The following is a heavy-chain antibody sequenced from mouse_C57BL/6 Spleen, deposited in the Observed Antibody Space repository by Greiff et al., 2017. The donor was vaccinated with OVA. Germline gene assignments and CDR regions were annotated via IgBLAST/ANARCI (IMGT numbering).Heavy chain of an antibody. J-gene: IGHJ4*01. D-gene: IGHD1-1*01. CDR2: IYPGSGST. Sequence: QVQLQQPGAELVKPGASVKMSCKASGYTFTSYWITWVKQRPGQGLEWIGDIYPGSGSTNYNEKFKSKATLTVDTSSSTAYMQLSSLTSEDSAVYYCARRDGSCYDYYAMDYWGQGTSVTVSS. CDR1: GYTFTSYW. V-gene: IGHV1-55*01. CDR3: ARRDGSCYDYYAMDY.